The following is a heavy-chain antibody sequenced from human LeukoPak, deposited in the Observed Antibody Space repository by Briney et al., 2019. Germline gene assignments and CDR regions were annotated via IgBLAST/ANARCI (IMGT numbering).Heavy chain of an antibody. V-gene: IGHV5-51*01. CDR1: RYSFTNYW. D-gene: IGHD5-18*01. Sequence: GESLKISCKGSRYSFTNYWIGWVRQMPGKGLEWMGIIYPSDSDTRYSPSFQGQVTISADKSISTAYLQWSSLKASDTAMYYCARGYSYADFHYWGQGTLVTVSS. J-gene: IGHJ4*02. CDR2: IYPSDSDT. CDR3: ARGYSYADFHY.